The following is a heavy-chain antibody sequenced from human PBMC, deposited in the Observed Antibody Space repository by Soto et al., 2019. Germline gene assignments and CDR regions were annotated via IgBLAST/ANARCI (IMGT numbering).Heavy chain of an antibody. D-gene: IGHD6-19*01. CDR2: TYYRSKWYN. Sequence: PSQTLSLTCAISGDSVSSNSAAWNWIRQSPSRGLEWLGRTYYRSKWYNDYAVSVKSRITINPDTSKNQFSLQLNSVTPEDTAVYYCAREVRFIAVAGTGGYYFDYWGQGTLVTVPS. CDR3: AREVRFIAVAGTGGYYFDY. CDR1: GDSVSSNSAA. J-gene: IGHJ4*02. V-gene: IGHV6-1*01.